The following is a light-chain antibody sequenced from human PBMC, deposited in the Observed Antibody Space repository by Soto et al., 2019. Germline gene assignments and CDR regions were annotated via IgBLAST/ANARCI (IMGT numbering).Light chain of an antibody. J-gene: IGKJ4*01. Sequence: EIVLTQSPGTLSLSPGERATLSCRASQSVSSSYLAWYQQKPGQAPRLLIYGASSRATGIPDRFNGSGSGTDFTLTINRLEPEDFAVYYCEQYDKSITFGGGTKVEIK. CDR2: GAS. CDR1: QSVSSSY. V-gene: IGKV3-20*01. CDR3: EQYDKSIT.